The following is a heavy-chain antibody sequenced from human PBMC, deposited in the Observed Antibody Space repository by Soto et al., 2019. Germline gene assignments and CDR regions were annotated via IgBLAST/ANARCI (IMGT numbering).Heavy chain of an antibody. CDR3: ARAHDLWSGYVFDY. CDR1: GFTFSTYG. J-gene: IGHJ4*02. CDR2: IWYDGSKK. D-gene: IGHD3-3*01. V-gene: IGHV3-33*01. Sequence: GGSLRLSXAASGFTFSTYGIHWVRQTPGKGLEWVAVIWYDGSKKYYADSVKGRFTISRDNSKNTLYLQMNSLRAEDTAVYYCARAHDLWSGYVFDYWGQGTLVTVSS.